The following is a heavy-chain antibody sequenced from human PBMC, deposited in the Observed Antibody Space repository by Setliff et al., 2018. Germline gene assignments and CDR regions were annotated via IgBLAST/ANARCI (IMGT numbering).Heavy chain of an antibody. D-gene: IGHD3-9*01. Sequence: QPGGSLRLSCTASGLTFSSSAMAWVRQAPGKGLEWVSAISSTITSTYYADSVKGRFTISRDNSKNTLYLQMNSLRAEDTAVYYCAKHGAYNDFLTGYNFYYDMDVWGQGTTVTVSS. CDR2: ISSTITST. J-gene: IGHJ6*02. CDR3: AKHGAYNDFLTGYNFYYDMDV. V-gene: IGHV3-23*01. CDR1: GLTFSSSA.